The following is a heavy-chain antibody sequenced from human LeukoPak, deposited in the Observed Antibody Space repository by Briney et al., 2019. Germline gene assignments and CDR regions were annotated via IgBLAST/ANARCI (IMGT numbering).Heavy chain of an antibody. Sequence: SQTLSLTCTVSGGSISSGGYYWSWIRQHPGKGLEWIGYIYYSGSTYYNPSLKSRVTISVDTSKNQFSLKLSSVTAADTAVYYCARASRLTAGSLYDFWSGPRGMDVWGQGTTVTVSS. CDR3: ARASRLTAGSLYDFWSGPRGMDV. V-gene: IGHV4-31*03. CDR1: GGSISSGGYY. D-gene: IGHD3-3*01. J-gene: IGHJ6*02. CDR2: IYYSGST.